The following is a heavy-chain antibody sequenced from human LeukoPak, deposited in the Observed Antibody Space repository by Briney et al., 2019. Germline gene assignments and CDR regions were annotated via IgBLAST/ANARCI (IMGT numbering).Heavy chain of an antibody. D-gene: IGHD2-15*01. CDR3: ARQEYCSGGSCYTWFDP. V-gene: IGHV5-51*01. CDR2: IYPADSDI. CDR1: GYSFTSYW. J-gene: IGHJ5*02. Sequence: GESLKISCKGSGYSFTSYWIGWVRQMPGKGLEWMGIIYPADSDIRYSPSFQGQVTISADKSISTVYLQWSSLKASDTAMYYCARQEYCSGGSCYTWFDPWGQGTLVTVSS.